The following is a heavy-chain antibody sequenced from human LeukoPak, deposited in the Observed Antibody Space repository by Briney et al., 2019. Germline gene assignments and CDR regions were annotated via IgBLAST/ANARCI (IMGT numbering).Heavy chain of an antibody. CDR2: IYYSGST. CDR1: GGSVRSSTYY. J-gene: IGHJ4*02. V-gene: IGHV4-61*01. D-gene: IGHD3-10*01. Sequence: PSETLSLTCTVSGGSVRSSTYYWSWIRQPPGEGLEWIGYIYYSGSTYYNPSLKSRVTISVDTSKNQFSLKLSSVTAADTAVYYCASVKSSDYEVAKDYWGQGTLVTISS. CDR3: ASVKSSDYEVAKDY.